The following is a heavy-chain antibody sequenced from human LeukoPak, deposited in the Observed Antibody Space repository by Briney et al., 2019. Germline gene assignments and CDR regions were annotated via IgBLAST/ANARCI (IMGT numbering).Heavy chain of an antibody. Sequence: GGSLRLSCAASGFTFSSYGMHWVRQAPGKGLEWVAFIRSGGSNKYYADSVKGRFTISRDNPKNTLYLQLNSLRAEDTAVYYCAKVMDRDIVATIRLGSQYYFDYWGQGTLVTVSS. V-gene: IGHV3-30*02. J-gene: IGHJ4*02. D-gene: IGHD5-12*01. CDR3: AKVMDRDIVATIRLGSQYYFDY. CDR2: IRSGGSNK. CDR1: GFTFSSYG.